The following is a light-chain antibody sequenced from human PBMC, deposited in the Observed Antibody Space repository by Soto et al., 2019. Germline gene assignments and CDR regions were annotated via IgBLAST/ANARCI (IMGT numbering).Light chain of an antibody. Sequence: EIVLTQSPGILSLSPGERATLSCRASQSVSSSYLAWYQQKPGQAPRLLIFGASSRASGIPNRFSGSGSGTDFTLTISRLEPEDFAVYYCQQYASSPTTFGQGTKLEIK. J-gene: IGKJ2*01. CDR3: QQYASSPTT. CDR2: GAS. CDR1: QSVSSSY. V-gene: IGKV3-20*01.